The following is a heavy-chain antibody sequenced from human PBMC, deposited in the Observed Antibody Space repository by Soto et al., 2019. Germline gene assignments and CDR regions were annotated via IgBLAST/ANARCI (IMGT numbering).Heavy chain of an antibody. Sequence: GASLRLSCIASGFTLCSNRLPWVCQAPGKGLEWVVVIWYDGSNKYYADSVKGRFTISRDNSKNTLYLQMNSLRAEDTAVYYCARDTDYFDYWGQATLVTVSS. V-gene: IGHV3-33*01. CDR1: GFTLCSNR. CDR2: IWYDGSNK. CDR3: ARDTDYFDY. J-gene: IGHJ4*02.